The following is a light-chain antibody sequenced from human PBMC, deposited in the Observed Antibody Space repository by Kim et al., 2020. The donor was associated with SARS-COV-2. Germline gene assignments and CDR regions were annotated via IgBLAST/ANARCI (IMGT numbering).Light chain of an antibody. V-gene: IGKV1-5*03. Sequence: DIQMTQSPSTLSASVGDRVTITCRASQRISSWLAWYQQKPGKAPKLLIYTASTLQSGVPSRFSGSKSGTEFTLTISSLQPDDFATYYCQHYNSYPLTFGGGTKVDSK. J-gene: IGKJ4*01. CDR1: QRISSW. CDR2: TAS. CDR3: QHYNSYPLT.